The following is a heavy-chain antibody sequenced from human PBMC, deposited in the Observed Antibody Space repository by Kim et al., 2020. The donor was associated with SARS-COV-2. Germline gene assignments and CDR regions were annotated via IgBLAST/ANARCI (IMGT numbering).Heavy chain of an antibody. Sequence: SVKVSCKASGGTFSSYAISWVRQAPGQGLEWMGGIIPIFGTANYAQKFQGRVTITADESTSTAYMELSSLRSEDTAVYYCARVPSTVVTPNYFDYWGQGTLVTVSS. V-gene: IGHV1-69*13. CDR1: GGTFSSYA. CDR3: ARVPSTVVTPNYFDY. J-gene: IGHJ4*02. D-gene: IGHD4-17*01. CDR2: IIPIFGTA.